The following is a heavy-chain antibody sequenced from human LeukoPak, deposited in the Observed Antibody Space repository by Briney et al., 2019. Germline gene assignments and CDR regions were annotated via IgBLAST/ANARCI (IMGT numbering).Heavy chain of an antibody. CDR2: IKQDGSEK. Sequence: PGGSLRLSCAASGFTFSSYWMSWVRQAPGKGLEWVANIKQDGSEKYYVDSVKGRFTISRDDAKNSLYLQMNSLRAEDTAVYYCARDPLTVPFDYWGQGTLVTVSS. J-gene: IGHJ4*02. V-gene: IGHV3-7*01. CDR3: ARDPLTVPFDY. CDR1: GFTFSSYW. D-gene: IGHD1-1*01.